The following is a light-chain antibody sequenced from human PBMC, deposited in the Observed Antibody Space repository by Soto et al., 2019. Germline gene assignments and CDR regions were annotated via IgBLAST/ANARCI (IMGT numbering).Light chain of an antibody. V-gene: IGKV3-20*01. J-gene: IGKJ1*01. CDR3: QQYDSSWT. CDR1: QSVSSTF. Sequence: EIVLTQSPGTLSLSPGERATLSCRASQSVSSTFLAWYQQKPGQAPRVLIYGSSARAAGIPDRFSGSGSGTDFTLTISRLEPEDFAVYYCQQYDSSWTFGQGTKVEMK. CDR2: GSS.